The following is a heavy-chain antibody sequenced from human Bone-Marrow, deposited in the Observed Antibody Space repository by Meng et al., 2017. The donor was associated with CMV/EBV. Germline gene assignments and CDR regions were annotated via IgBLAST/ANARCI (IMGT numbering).Heavy chain of an antibody. J-gene: IGHJ6*02. Sequence: SETLSLTCTVSGGSIRSSSYYWGWIRQPPGKGLEWIGSIYYSGSTYYNPSLKSRVTISVDTSKNQFSLKLSSVTAADTAVYYCARSVVDYGMDVWGQGTTVTVSS. V-gene: IGHV4-39*01. CDR3: ARSVVDYGMDV. D-gene: IGHD2-21*01. CDR2: IYYSGST. CDR1: GGSIRSSSYY.